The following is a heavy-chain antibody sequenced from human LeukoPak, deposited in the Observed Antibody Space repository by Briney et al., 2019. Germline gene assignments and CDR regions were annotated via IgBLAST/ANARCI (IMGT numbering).Heavy chain of an antibody. V-gene: IGHV4-38-2*02. Sequence: PSETLSLTCTVSGYSISSGYYWSWIRQPPGKGLEWIGEINHSGSTNYNPSLKSRVTISVDTSKNQFSLKLSSVTAADTAVYYCARRGRFTAPGIAVAGKAFDIWGQGTMVTVSS. D-gene: IGHD6-19*01. CDR2: INHSGST. J-gene: IGHJ3*02. CDR3: ARRGRFTAPGIAVAGKAFDI. CDR1: GYSISSGYY.